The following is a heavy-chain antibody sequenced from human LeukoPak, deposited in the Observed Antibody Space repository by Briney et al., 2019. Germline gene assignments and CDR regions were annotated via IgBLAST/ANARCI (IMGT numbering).Heavy chain of an antibody. V-gene: IGHV4-4*02. CDR1: GGSISSNNW. J-gene: IGHJ3*02. CDR3: ARDLFYYYDSSGYAFDI. Sequence: PSETLSLTCAVSGGSISSNNWWGWVRQPPGKGLEWIGEIYHSGSPNYNPSLKSRVTISVDKSRNHFSLNLSSVTAADTAVYYCARDLFYYYDSSGYAFDIWGQGTMVTVSS. CDR2: IYHSGSP. D-gene: IGHD3-22*01.